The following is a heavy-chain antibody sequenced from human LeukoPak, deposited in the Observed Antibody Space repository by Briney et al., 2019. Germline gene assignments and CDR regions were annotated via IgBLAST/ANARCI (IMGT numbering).Heavy chain of an antibody. D-gene: IGHD3-10*01. V-gene: IGHV3-49*03. CDR1: GFTFGDYA. CDR2: IRSKAYGGTT. CDR3: AKTGSGSWEY. J-gene: IGHJ4*02. Sequence: GGSLRLSCTASGFTFGDYAMSWFRQAPGKGLGWVGFIRSKAYGGTTEYAASVKGRFTISRDDSKSIAYLQMNSLKAEDTAVYYCAKTGSGSWEYWGQGTLVTVSS.